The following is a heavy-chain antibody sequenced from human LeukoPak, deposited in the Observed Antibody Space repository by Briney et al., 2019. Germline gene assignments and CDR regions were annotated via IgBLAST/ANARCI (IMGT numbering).Heavy chain of an antibody. CDR2: RNPNRGNT. D-gene: IGHD1-26*01. CDR1: GYTFTSYD. CDR3: ARVAQSGTYSDY. Sequence: ASVKVSCKASGYTFTSYDINWVRQATGQGLEWMGWRNPNRGNTGYAQKLQGRVAMTRNTSISTAHRELSSLRSEDTAVHYCARVAQSGTYSDYWGQGTLVTVSS. J-gene: IGHJ4*02. V-gene: IGHV1-8*01.